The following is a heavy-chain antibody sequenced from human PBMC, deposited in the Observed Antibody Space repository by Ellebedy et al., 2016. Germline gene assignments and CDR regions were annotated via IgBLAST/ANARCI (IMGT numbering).Heavy chain of an antibody. V-gene: IGHV4-59*11. CDR1: GGFITDQY. Sequence: SETLSLTCTVSGGFITDQYWNWIRQTPGKGLEWIGYIYGSGSPQYNPSLKSRVTRSVEPPKNQVSLKLISVTAADTSVYYCARGRTDGSGSYVTRLFDSWGQGTLVTVSS. CDR3: ARGRTDGSGSYVTRLFDS. J-gene: IGHJ4*02. D-gene: IGHD3-10*01. CDR2: IYGSGSP.